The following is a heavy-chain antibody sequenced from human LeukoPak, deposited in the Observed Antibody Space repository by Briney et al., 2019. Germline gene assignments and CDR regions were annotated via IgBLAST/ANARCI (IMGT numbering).Heavy chain of an antibody. CDR3: ARDSGDWFDP. J-gene: IGHJ5*02. CDR2: IYYSGST. D-gene: IGHD3-10*01. Sequence: SETLSLTCTVSGGSISSYYWSWIRQPPGKGLEWIGYIYYSGSTNYNPSLRSRVTISVDTSKNQFSLKLSSVTAADTAVYYCARDSGDWFDPWGQGTLVTVSS. V-gene: IGHV4-59*01. CDR1: GGSISSYY.